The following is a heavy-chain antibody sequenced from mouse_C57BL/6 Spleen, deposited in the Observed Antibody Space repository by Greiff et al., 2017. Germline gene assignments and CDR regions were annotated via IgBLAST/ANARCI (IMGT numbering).Heavy chain of an antibody. CDR2: ISSGSSTI. CDR1: GFTFSDYG. D-gene: IGHD4-1*02. J-gene: IGHJ3*01. Sequence: EVMLVESGGGLVKPGGSLKLSCAASGFTFSDYGMHWVRPAPEKGLEWVAYISSGSSTIYYADTVKGRFTISRDNAKNTLFLQMTSLRSEDTAMYYCARPQLRAWFAYWGQGTLVTVSA. CDR3: ARPQLRAWFAY. V-gene: IGHV5-17*01.